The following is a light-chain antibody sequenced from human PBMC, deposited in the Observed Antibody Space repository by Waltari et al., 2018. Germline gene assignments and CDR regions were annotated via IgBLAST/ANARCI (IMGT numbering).Light chain of an antibody. CDR3: ASYAGGDTPYV. V-gene: IGLV2-8*01. CDR2: EVN. CDR1: SSDVGAYDS. Sequence: QSALSQPPSASGSPGQSVTISCTGSSSDVGAYDSVSWYQQRPGKAPKVLIYEVNKRPPGAPPRCSGYKSCATASLTVSWLQAEDEADYYCASYAGGDTPYVFGTGTTVTV. J-gene: IGLJ1*01.